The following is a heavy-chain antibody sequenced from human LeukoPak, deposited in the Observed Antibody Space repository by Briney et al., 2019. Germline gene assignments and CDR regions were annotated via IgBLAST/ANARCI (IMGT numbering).Heavy chain of an antibody. CDR3: ARDYIVEIGVVGFDM. Sequence: PSETLSLTCTVSGDSIGTYFWNWIPQSAGEGLDRIGHVYDGGRTNYNPSLKGRVTISVDTSRNLFSLRLSSVTAAHTAVYYCARDYIVEIGVVGFDMWGQGTMVTVSS. CDR1: GDSIGTYF. CDR2: VYDGGRT. D-gene: IGHD2-8*01. V-gene: IGHV4-4*07. J-gene: IGHJ3*02.